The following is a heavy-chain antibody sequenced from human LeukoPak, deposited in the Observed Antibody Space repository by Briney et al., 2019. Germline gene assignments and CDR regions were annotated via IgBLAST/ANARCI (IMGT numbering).Heavy chain of an antibody. Sequence: SETLSLTCAVSGYSISSGYYWGWIRQPPGKGLEWIGSIYHSGSTYYNPSLKSRVTISVDTSNNQFSLKLSSVTAADTAVYYCARRLYDFWSGYPDDAFDIWGQGTMVTVSS. J-gene: IGHJ3*02. CDR2: IYHSGST. CDR3: ARRLYDFWSGYPDDAFDI. CDR1: GYSISSGYY. D-gene: IGHD3-3*01. V-gene: IGHV4-38-2*01.